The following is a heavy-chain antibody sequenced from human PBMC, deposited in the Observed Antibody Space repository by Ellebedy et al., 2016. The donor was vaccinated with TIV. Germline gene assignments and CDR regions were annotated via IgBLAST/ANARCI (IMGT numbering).Heavy chain of an antibody. J-gene: IGHJ6*02. Sequence: GESLKISCAASGFTFSNCAMNWVRQAPGKGLEWVSGISFSGGSTYYADSVKGRFTISRDNSKNTLYLQMNSLRADDTAVYYCGAITVVRGVYYYYGMDVWGQGTTVTASS. CDR2: ISFSGGST. D-gene: IGHD3-10*01. CDR3: GAITVVRGVYYYYGMDV. CDR1: GFTFSNCA. V-gene: IGHV3-23*01.